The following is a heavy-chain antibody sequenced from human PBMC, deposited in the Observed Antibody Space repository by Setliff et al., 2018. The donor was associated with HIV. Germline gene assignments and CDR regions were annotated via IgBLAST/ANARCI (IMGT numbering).Heavy chain of an antibody. CDR3: GRVGFGELFGAFDI. V-gene: IGHV4-59*01. J-gene: IGHJ3*02. Sequence: SETLSLTCTVSGGSISNYYWSWIRQPPGKGLEWVGYIYYSGSTNYNPSLKSRVSISVDTSKNQFSLKLSPVTAADTAMYYCGRVGFGELFGAFDIRGQGIMVTVSS. D-gene: IGHD3-10*01. CDR2: IYYSGST. CDR1: GGSISNYY.